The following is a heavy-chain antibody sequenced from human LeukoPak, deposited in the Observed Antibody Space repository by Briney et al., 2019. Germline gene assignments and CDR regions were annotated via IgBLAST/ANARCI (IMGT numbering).Heavy chain of an antibody. CDR2: ISSSSSTI. J-gene: IGHJ5*02. CDR1: GFTFSSYS. Sequence: GGSLRLSCAASGFTFSSYSMNWVRQAPGKGLEWVSYISSSSSTIYYADSVKGRFTISRDNAKNSLYLQMNSLRAEDTAVYYCAKEVYGSGVRMLFNWFDPWGQGTLVTVSS. D-gene: IGHD3-10*01. V-gene: IGHV3-48*01. CDR3: AKEVYGSGVRMLFNWFDP.